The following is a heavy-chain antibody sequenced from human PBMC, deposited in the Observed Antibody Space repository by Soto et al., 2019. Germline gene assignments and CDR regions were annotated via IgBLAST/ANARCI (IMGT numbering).Heavy chain of an antibody. CDR3: ARDSKDGYNLFDY. Sequence: SVKVSCKASGGTFSSYSISWVRQAPGQGLEWMGGIIPIFGTANYAQKFQGRVTITADESTSTAYMELSSLRSEDTAVYYCARDSKDGYNLFDYWGQGTLVTVSS. CDR1: GGTFSSYS. CDR2: IIPIFGTA. D-gene: IGHD5-12*01. J-gene: IGHJ4*02. V-gene: IGHV1-69*13.